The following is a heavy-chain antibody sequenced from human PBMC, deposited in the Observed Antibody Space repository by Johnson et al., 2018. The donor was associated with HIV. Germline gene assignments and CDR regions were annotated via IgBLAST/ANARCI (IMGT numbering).Heavy chain of an antibody. D-gene: IGHD3-10*02. J-gene: IGHJ1*01. V-gene: IGHV3-11*01. CDR2: ISSSGTTI. Sequence: QVQLVESGGGVVQPGGSLRLSCAASRFIFSDYYMSWIRQAPGKGLEWVSYISSSGTTIYYADSVKGRFTISRDNSKNTLYLQMHSLRGDDTGHNVRGLLGLCWAMWG. CDR3: GLLGLCWAM. CDR1: RFIFSDYY.